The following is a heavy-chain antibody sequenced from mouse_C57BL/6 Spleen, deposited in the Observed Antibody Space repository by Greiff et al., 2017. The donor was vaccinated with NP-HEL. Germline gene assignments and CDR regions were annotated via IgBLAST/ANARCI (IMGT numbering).Heavy chain of an antibody. CDR3: ARSSSRDFDY. J-gene: IGHJ2*01. V-gene: IGHV1-82*01. D-gene: IGHD1-1*01. CDR1: GYAFSSSW. Sequence: VQLQQSGPELVKPGASVKISCKASGYAFSSSWMNWVKQRPGKGLEWIGRIYPGDGDTNYNGKFKGKATLTADKSSSTAYMQLSSLTSEDSAVYCWARSSSRDFDYWGQGTTLTVSS. CDR2: IYPGDGDT.